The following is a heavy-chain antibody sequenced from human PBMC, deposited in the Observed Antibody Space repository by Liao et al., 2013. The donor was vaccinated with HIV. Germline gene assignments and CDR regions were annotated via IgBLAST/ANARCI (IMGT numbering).Heavy chain of an antibody. CDR1: GGSISSYY. J-gene: IGHJ4*02. D-gene: IGHD5-18*01. CDR3: ARDQYSYGNGRYFDY. V-gene: IGHV4-4*07. Sequence: QVQLQASGPGLVKPSETLSLTCTVSGGSISSYYWSWIRQPAGKGLEWIGRIYSSGSANVQPLPQESSHHVSRQVQEPLLPEAELCDRRGHGRLYCARDQYSYGNGRYFDYWGQGTLVTVSS. CDR2: IYSSGSA.